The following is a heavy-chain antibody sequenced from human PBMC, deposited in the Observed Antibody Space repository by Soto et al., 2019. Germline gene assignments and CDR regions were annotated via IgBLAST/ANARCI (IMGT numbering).Heavy chain of an antibody. CDR1: GFTFSSYS. V-gene: IGHV3-48*02. CDR2: ISSSISTM. D-gene: IGHD5-18*01. Sequence: ESGGGLVQPGGSLRLSCAASGFTFSSYSMNWVRQAPGKGLEWLSYISSSISTMHYADSVKGLFTISRDNAKNSLYLQITSLRDEDTAVYYCAREVRDTAVADFDYWGQGTLVTVSS. J-gene: IGHJ4*02. CDR3: AREVRDTAVADFDY.